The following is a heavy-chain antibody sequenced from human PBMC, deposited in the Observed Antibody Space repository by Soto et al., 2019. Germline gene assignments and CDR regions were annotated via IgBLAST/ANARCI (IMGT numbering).Heavy chain of an antibody. V-gene: IGHV3-64D*08. CDR3: VKDGGEAGSDYYYYGMDV. J-gene: IGHJ6*02. D-gene: IGHD2-21*01. Sequence: PGGSLRLPCSASGFTFSSYAMHWVRQAPGKGLEYVSAISSNGGSTYYADSVKGRFTISRDNSKNTLYLQMSSLRAEDTAVYYCVKDGGEAGSDYYYYGMDVWGQGTTVTVSS. CDR1: GFTFSSYA. CDR2: ISSNGGST.